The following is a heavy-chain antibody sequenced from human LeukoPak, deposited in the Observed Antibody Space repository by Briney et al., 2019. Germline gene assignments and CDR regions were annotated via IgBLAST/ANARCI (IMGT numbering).Heavy chain of an antibody. V-gene: IGHV4-59*01. CDR2: IYFSGNT. J-gene: IGHJ4*02. D-gene: IGHD3-3*01. Sequence: PSETLSLTCTVSGGSIRSYYWSWIRQPPGKGLEWIGYIYFSGNTSYNPSLKSRVTISVDRSKNQFSLKLSSVAAADTAVYYCARSYDTNFDYWGQGTLVTVSS. CDR1: GGSIRSYY. CDR3: ARSYDTNFDY.